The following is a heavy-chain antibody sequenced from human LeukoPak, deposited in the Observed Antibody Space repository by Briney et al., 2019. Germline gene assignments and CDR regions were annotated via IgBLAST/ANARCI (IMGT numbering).Heavy chain of an antibody. Sequence: AGGSLRLSCAASGFTFSSYSMNWVRQAPGKGLEWVSYISSSTNTIYYADSVKGRFTISRDNAKNSLFLQMNSLRDEDTAVYYCARGGYGANDDAFDIWGQGTMVTVPS. D-gene: IGHD4-23*01. J-gene: IGHJ3*02. CDR1: GFTFSSYS. V-gene: IGHV3-48*02. CDR3: ARGGYGANDDAFDI. CDR2: ISSSTNTI.